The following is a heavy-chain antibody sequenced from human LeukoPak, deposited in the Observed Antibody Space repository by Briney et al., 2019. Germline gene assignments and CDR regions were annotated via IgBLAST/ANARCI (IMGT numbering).Heavy chain of an antibody. V-gene: IGHV3-30*18. CDR1: GFTFSSYG. D-gene: IGHD3-3*01. Sequence: GGSLRLSCAASGFTFSSYGMHWVRQAPGKGLEWVAVISYDGSNKYYADSVKGRFTISRDNSKNTLYLQMNSLRAEDTAVYYCAKGRITISYGMDVWGQGTTVTVSS. CDR2: ISYDGSNK. J-gene: IGHJ6*02. CDR3: AKGRITISYGMDV.